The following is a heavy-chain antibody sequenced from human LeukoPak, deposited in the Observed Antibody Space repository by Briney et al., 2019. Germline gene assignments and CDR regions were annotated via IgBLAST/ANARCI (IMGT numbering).Heavy chain of an antibody. Sequence: GGSLRLSCAASGFRFTDYTMNRVRQAPGKGLEWVSSVSFSSTYIYYADSVKGRFTVSRDNAKNSLYLQMNSLGDGDTAVYYCARQRLGYYLDSWGQGTLVTVSS. CDR3: ARQRLGYYLDS. J-gene: IGHJ4*02. V-gene: IGHV3-21*01. CDR2: VSFSSTYI. CDR1: GFRFTDYT. D-gene: IGHD5-24*01.